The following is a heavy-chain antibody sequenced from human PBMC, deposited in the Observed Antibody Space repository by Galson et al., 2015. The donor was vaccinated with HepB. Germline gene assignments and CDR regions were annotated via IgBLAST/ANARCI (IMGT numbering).Heavy chain of an antibody. Sequence: SLRLSCAASGFIFSNACMSWVRQAPGKGLEWVGRITSKADGGTTYDDAPVKGRFTISRDDSKNTLYLQMNNLKTEETAVYYCNTDSGGITIFGVVSFDGYWGQGTLVTVSS. J-gene: IGHJ4*02. V-gene: IGHV3-15*01. CDR1: GFIFSNAC. D-gene: IGHD3-3*01. CDR3: NTDSGGITIFGVVSFDGY. CDR2: ITSKADGGTT.